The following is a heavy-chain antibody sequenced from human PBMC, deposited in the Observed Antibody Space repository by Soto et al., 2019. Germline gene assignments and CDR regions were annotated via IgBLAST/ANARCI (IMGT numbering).Heavy chain of an antibody. Sequence: EVQLVESGGGLIQPGGSLRLSCVASGFIVSSNQMSWVRQAPGKGLEWVSVIYSGHTTYYADSVEGRFTISRDDSKNTLYLQMNSLRVEDTAGYYCVRWPSDHKLRLVEWPYGDYWGQGALVTVSS. V-gene: IGHV3-53*01. J-gene: IGHJ4*02. CDR3: VRWPSDHKLRLVEWPYGDY. CDR1: GFIVSSNQ. CDR2: IYSGHTT. D-gene: IGHD3-3*01.